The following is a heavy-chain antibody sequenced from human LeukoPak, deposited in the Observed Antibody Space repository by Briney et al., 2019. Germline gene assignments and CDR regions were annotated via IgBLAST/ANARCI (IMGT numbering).Heavy chain of an antibody. CDR2: INPNSGGT. J-gene: IGHJ4*02. CDR1: GYTFTGYY. V-gene: IGHV1-2*06. D-gene: IGHD1-26*01. Sequence: ASVKVSCKASGYTFTGYYMHWVRQAPGQGLEWMGRINPNSGGTNYAQKFQGRVTMTRDTSISTAYMELSRLRSDDTAVYCCARSIGGSGSYYDYWGQGTLVTVSS. CDR3: ARSIGGSGSYYDY.